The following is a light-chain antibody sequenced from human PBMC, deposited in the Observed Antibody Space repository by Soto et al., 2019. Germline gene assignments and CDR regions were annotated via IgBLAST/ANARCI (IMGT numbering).Light chain of an antibody. CDR3: QQRKNWQVT. V-gene: IGKV3-11*01. CDR1: QSVRSY. J-gene: IGKJ5*01. Sequence: IVLTRSPGNLSLSPGERATLSCRASQSVRSYLAWYQQKLGQAPRLLIYDASNRDTGIPARFSGSGSGTEFTLTISSLEPEDFAVYYCQQRKNWQVTFGQGTRLEIK. CDR2: DAS.